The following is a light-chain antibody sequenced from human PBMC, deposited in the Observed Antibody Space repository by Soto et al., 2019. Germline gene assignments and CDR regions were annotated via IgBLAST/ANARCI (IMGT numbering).Light chain of an antibody. Sequence: DIVMTQSPDSLAVSLGERATINCKSSQSVLYSSNNKNYLAWYKQKPGQPPQLLIYWASTRESGVPDRFSGSGSGTDFTLTISSLQAEDVAVYYCQQYYNTPEVTVGPGPKVDIK. CDR2: WAS. V-gene: IGKV4-1*01. CDR1: QSVLYSSNNKNY. J-gene: IGKJ3*01. CDR3: QQYYNTPEVT.